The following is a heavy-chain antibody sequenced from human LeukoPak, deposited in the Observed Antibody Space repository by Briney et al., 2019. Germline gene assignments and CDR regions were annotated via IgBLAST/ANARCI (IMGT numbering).Heavy chain of an antibody. Sequence: SETLSLTCTVSGGSIDSSSYYWGWIRQPPGRGLVCLGTIYYSGSSYYKPSLQSRVSISVDTYKNEFSLKLSSVTAADTAVYYCARFDYGDYYFDYWGRGTLVTVSS. CDR2: IYYSGSS. CDR3: ARFDYGDYYFDY. CDR1: GGSIDSSSYY. V-gene: IGHV4-39*01. J-gene: IGHJ4*02. D-gene: IGHD4-17*01.